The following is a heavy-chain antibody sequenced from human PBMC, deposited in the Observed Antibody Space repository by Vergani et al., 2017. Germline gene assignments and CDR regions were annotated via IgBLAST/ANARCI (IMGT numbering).Heavy chain of an antibody. CDR2: IWYDGSNK. V-gene: IGHV3-33*06. Sequence: QVQLVQSGGGVVQPGRSLRLSCAASGFTFSSYGMHWVRQAPGKGLEWVAVIWYDGSNKYYADSVKGRFTISRDNSKNTLYLQMNSLRAEDTAVYYCAKFVNDFWSGYAFFAGFDYWGQGTLVTVSS. J-gene: IGHJ4*02. D-gene: IGHD3-3*01. CDR3: AKFVNDFWSGYAFFAGFDY. CDR1: GFTFSSYG.